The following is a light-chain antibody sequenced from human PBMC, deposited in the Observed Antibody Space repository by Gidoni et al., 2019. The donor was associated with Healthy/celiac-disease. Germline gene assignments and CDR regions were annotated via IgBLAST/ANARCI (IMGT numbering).Light chain of an antibody. CDR3: QSYDSSLSGYV. J-gene: IGLJ1*01. Sequence: QSVLTQPPSVSGAPGQRVTIPCTGSSSNIGAGYEVHWYQQLPETAPKLLIYENDNRPSGVPDRFSGSKSGTSASLAITGLQAEDEADYYCQSYDSSLSGYVFGTGTKVTVL. V-gene: IGLV1-40*01. CDR2: END. CDR1: SSNIGAGYE.